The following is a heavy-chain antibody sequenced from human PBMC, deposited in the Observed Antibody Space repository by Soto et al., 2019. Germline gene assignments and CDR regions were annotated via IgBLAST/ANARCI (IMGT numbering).Heavy chain of an antibody. V-gene: IGHV3-30-3*01. J-gene: IGHJ4*02. CDR3: ASLYPVNY. CDR1: GFSFSSHA. D-gene: IGHD2-2*02. Sequence: QVQLVESGGGVVQPGRSLRLSCAASGFSFSSHAMHWVRQAPGKGLEWVAVISYDGSNKYYADSVKGRFTMSRDNSKNTLYLQINSLGAEDTAVYYCASLYPVNYWGQGTLVAVSS. CDR2: ISYDGSNK.